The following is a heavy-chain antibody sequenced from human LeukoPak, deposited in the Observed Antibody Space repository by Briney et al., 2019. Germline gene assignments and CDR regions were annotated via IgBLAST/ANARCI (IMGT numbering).Heavy chain of an antibody. V-gene: IGHV4-31*03. J-gene: IGHJ5*02. D-gene: IGHD2-2*01. CDR2: IYYSGST. Sequence: SETLSLTCTVSGVHISRGGYCWTGIRQHPGKGLEWIGYIYYSGSTYYNPSLKSRVTISVDTSKNQFSLKLSSVTDACTAVYYCTTELLYSWLYPWGQGTLVTVSS. CDR1: GVHISRGGYC. CDR3: TTELLYSWLYP.